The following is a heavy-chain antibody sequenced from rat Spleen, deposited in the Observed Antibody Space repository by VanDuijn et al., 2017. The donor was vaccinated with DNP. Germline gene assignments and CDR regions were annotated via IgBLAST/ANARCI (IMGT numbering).Heavy chain of an antibody. J-gene: IGHJ4*01. V-gene: IGHV1-43*01. D-gene: IGHD1-4*01. CDR1: GYTFTSYY. Sequence: QVQLQQSGTELAKPGSSVKISCKASGYTFTSYYIRWIKQTTGQGLEYIGYINTGSGNTNYNEKFKGKAKLTADKSSNTVFMQLSSLTPDDSAVYYCARYGYYAMDAWGQGTSVTVSS. CDR2: INTGSGNT. CDR3: ARYGYYAMDA.